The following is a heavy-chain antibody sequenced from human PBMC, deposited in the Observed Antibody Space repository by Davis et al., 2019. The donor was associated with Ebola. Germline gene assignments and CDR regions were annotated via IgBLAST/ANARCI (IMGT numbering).Heavy chain of an antibody. D-gene: IGHD3-10*01. J-gene: IGHJ4*02. CDR1: GGSFSGYY. CDR3: ARGTMVRGVNLAY. CDR2: INHSGST. V-gene: IGHV4-34*01. Sequence: SETLSLTCAVYGGSFSGYYWSWIRQPPGKGLEWIGEINHSGSTNYNPSLKSRVTISVDTSKNQFPLKLSSVTAADTAVYYCARGTMVRGVNLAYWGQGTLVTVSS.